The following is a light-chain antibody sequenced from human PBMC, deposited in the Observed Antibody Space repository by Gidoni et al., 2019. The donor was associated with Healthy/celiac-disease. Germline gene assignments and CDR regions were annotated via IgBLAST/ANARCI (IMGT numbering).Light chain of an antibody. CDR1: RSNIGNNY. J-gene: IGLJ2*01. CDR3: GTWDSSLSAVV. Sequence: SVLTQPPSVSAAPGQKVPISCSGSRSNIGNNYLSWYQQLPGTAPKLLIYDNNKRPSGIPDRFSGSKSGTSATLGITGLQTGDEADYYCGTWDSSLSAVVFGGGTKLTVL. V-gene: IGLV1-51*01. CDR2: DNN.